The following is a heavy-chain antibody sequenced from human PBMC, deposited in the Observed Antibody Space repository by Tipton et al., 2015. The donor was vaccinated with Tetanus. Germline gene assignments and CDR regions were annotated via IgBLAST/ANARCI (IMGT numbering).Heavy chain of an antibody. V-gene: IGHV4-30-4*01. Sequence: LRLSCTVSGGSISSGDYYWSWIRQPPGKGLEWIGYIYYSGSTYYNPSLKSRVTISVDTSKNQFSLKLSSVTAADTAVYYCARRRGVYSGNYFDYWGQGTLVTVSS. CDR3: ARRRGVYSGNYFDY. CDR2: IYYSGST. CDR1: GGSISSGDYY. J-gene: IGHJ4*02. D-gene: IGHD1-26*01.